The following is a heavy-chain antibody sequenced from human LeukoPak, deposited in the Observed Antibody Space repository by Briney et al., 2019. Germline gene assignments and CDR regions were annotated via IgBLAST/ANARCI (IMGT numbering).Heavy chain of an antibody. D-gene: IGHD5-18*01. V-gene: IGHV3-23*01. CDR1: GFSVGSNY. CDR2: ISGSGGST. Sequence: GGSLRLSCAASGFSVGSNYMTWVRQAPGKGLEWVSAISGSGGSTYYADSVKGRFTISRDNSKNTLYLQMNSLRAEDTAVYYCAKGVDTAMVGYYFDYWGQGTLVTVSS. CDR3: AKGVDTAMVGYYFDY. J-gene: IGHJ4*02.